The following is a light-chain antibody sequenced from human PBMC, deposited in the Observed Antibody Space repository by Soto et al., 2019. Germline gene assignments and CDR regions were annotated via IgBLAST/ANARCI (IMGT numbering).Light chain of an antibody. CDR3: SSYTSSRVV. V-gene: IGLV2-14*01. CDR1: SSDVGGYNY. Sequence: QSALTQPASVSGSPGQSITISYTGTSSDVGGYNYVSWYQQHPGKAPKLMIYEVSNRPSGVSNRFSGSKSGNTASLTISGLQAEDEADYYCSSYTSSRVVFGTGTKLTVL. CDR2: EVS. J-gene: IGLJ1*01.